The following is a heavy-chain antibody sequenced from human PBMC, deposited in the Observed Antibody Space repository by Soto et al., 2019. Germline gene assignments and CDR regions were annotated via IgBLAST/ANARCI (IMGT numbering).Heavy chain of an antibody. Sequence: QVQLQQWGAGLLKPSETLSLTCAVYGGSFSGYYWTWIRQPPGTGLEWIGEINHSGSTNYNPSLNSRATISVDTAKNQFSLKLTSVTAADTAVYDCARDKITGLFDYWGQGTLVTVSS. CDR1: GGSFSGYY. CDR2: INHSGST. CDR3: ARDKITGLFDY. V-gene: IGHV4-34*01. D-gene: IGHD2-8*02. J-gene: IGHJ4*02.